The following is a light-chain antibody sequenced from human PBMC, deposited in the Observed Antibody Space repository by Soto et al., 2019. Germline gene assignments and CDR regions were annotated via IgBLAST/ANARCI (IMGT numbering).Light chain of an antibody. V-gene: IGLV2-23*02. Sequence: QSVLTQPASVSGSPGQSITISCTGTSSDVGSYNLVSWYQQHPGKAPKLMIYEVSKRPSGVSNGFSGSKSGNTASLTISGLQAEDEADYYCCSYAGSSTFYVFGTGTKLTVL. CDR1: SSDVGSYNL. CDR2: EVS. J-gene: IGLJ1*01. CDR3: CSYAGSSTFYV.